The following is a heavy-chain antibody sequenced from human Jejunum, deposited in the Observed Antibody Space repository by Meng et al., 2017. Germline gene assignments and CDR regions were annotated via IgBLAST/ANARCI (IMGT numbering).Heavy chain of an antibody. CDR3: ARMDSAVHYFDY. V-gene: IGHV4-30-2*01. CDR2: IYHTGSP. J-gene: IGHJ4*02. CDR1: GGSINSDGFT. Sequence: QLQLQQSGSGLGKPSQTLSLTCAVSGGSINSDGFTWSWIRQPPGKGLEWVGYIYHTGSPYYNPSLKSRLTISVDKSVNQFSLKLSSVTAADTAVYYRARMDSAVHYFDYWGQGTLVTVSS. D-gene: IGHD2-2*03.